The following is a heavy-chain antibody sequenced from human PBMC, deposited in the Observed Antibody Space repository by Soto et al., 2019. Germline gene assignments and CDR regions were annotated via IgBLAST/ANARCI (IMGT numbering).Heavy chain of an antibody. J-gene: IGHJ6*02. CDR2: IIPIFGTA. V-gene: IGHV1-69*13. CDR1: GGTFSSYA. D-gene: IGHD4-17*01. CDR3: ARDPLQGDYGDYYYYGMDV. Sequence: ASVKVSCKASGGTFSSYAISWVRQAPGQGLEWMGGIIPIFGTANYAQKFQGRVTITADESTSTAYMELSSLRSEDTAVYYCARDPLQGDYGDYYYYGMDVWGQGTTVTVSS.